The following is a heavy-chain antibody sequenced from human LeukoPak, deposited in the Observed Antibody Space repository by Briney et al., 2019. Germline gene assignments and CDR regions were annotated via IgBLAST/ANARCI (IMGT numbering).Heavy chain of an antibody. CDR2: INPNSGVT. V-gene: IGHV1-2*06. CDR1: GYTFSGYS. Sequence: ASVKVSCKASGYTFSGYSMHWVRQAPGQGLEWMGRINPNSGVTYYAQKFQGRVTMTSDTSITTAYMELSSLTSDDTATYYCARDASNWSAFDSWGQGTLVVVSS. CDR3: ARDASNWSAFDS. D-gene: IGHD1-20*01. J-gene: IGHJ5*01.